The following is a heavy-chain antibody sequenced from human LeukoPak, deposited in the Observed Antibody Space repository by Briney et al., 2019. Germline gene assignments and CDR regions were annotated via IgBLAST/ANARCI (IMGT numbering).Heavy chain of an antibody. J-gene: IGHJ4*02. D-gene: IGHD3-10*01. CDR1: GYTFTSYW. CDR2: IYPGYSDT. V-gene: IGHV5-51*01. CDR3: ARLPSVRGIDRYFDY. Sequence: GESLKISYKGSGYTFTSYWIGWVRQMPGKGLEGMGIIYPGYSDTRLSPSFQDPVPLSVDKSISTAYLQWSSLKASDTAMYYCARLPSVRGIDRYFDYWGQGTLVTVSP.